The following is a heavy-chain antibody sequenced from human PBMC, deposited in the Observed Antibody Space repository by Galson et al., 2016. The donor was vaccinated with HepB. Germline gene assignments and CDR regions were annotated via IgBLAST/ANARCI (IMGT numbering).Heavy chain of an antibody. D-gene: IGHD6-19*01. CDR3: AKEISVAGVNGLPSDY. V-gene: IGHV3-23*01. Sequence: SLRLSCAASGFTFSSDAMSWVRQAPEEGLEWVSGISASGAGTYYADSVKGRFTISRDNFKNTLYLQMNSLRAEDTAVYYCAKEISVAGVNGLPSDYWGQGTLVTVSS. CDR1: GFTFSSDA. CDR2: ISASGAGT. J-gene: IGHJ4*02.